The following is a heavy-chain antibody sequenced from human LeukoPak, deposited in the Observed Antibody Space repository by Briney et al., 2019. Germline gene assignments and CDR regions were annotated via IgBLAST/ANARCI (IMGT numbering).Heavy chain of an antibody. J-gene: IGHJ4*02. D-gene: IGHD4-23*01. Sequence: GASVKVSCKASGYTFTNYDINWVRQATGQGLEWMGYMKPNSGNTGYAQKFQDRVTMTRDTSISTAYMELSSLTSEDTAVYYCASELRWKDHWGQGTLVTVSS. CDR2: MKPNSGNT. CDR1: GYTFTNYD. V-gene: IGHV1-8*01. CDR3: ASELRWKDH.